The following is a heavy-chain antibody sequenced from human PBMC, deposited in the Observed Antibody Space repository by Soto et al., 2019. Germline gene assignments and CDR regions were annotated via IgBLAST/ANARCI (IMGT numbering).Heavy chain of an antibody. CDR1: GFTFSSYE. CDR2: ISSSGSTI. D-gene: IGHD6-13*01. CDR3: ARDRIAADPHNYYYYYGMDV. J-gene: IGHJ6*02. V-gene: IGHV3-48*03. Sequence: LRLSCAASGFTFSSYEMNWVRQAPGKGLEWVSYISSSGSTIYYADSVKGRFTISRDNAKNSLYLQMNSLRAEDTAVYYCARDRIAADPHNYYYYYGMDVWGQGTTVTVSS.